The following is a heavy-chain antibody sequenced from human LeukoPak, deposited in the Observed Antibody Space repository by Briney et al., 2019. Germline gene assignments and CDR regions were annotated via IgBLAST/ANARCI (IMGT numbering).Heavy chain of an antibody. CDR3: ARATTVVTPLGY. Sequence: ASVKVSRKASGYTFTSYYMHWVRQAPGQGLEWMGIINPSGGSTSYAQKFQGRVTMTRDTSTSTVYMELSSLRSEDTAVYYCARATTVVTPLGYWGQGTLVTVSS. V-gene: IGHV1-46*01. J-gene: IGHJ4*02. CDR2: INPSGGST. D-gene: IGHD4-23*01. CDR1: GYTFTSYY.